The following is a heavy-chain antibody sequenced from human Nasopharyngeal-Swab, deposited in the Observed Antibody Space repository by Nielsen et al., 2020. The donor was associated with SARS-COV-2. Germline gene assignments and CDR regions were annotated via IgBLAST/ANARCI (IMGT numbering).Heavy chain of an antibody. CDR3: AREGAMVRSYGMDV. V-gene: IGHV1-18*01. J-gene: IGHJ6*02. Sequence: WVRQAPGQGLEWMGWFSGYNGKTNYAEKFQDRVTVTTDTSTYTAYMELRSLRSDDTAMYYCAREGAMVRSYGMDVWGQGTTVTVSS. CDR2: FSGYNGKT. D-gene: IGHD3-10*01.